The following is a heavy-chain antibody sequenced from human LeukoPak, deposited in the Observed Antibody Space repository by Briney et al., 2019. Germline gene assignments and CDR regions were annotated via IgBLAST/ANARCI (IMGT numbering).Heavy chain of an antibody. CDR3: AMDGVSARLEM. CDR2: IFGGTT. D-gene: IGHD2-8*01. J-gene: IGHJ4*02. Sequence: GGSLRLSCAASGITHSTSSMSWVRQAPGKGLEWVSAIFGGTTYYRDSVKCRFTISRDNSKNTLYLQKNSLTAEDTAVYYCAMDGVSARLEMWGQGALVTVSS. CDR1: GITHSTSS. V-gene: IGHV3-23*01.